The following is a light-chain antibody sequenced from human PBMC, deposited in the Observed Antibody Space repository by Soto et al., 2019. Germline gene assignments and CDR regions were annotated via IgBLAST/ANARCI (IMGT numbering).Light chain of an antibody. CDR1: QSISSW. CDR2: AAT. V-gene: IGKV1-12*01. J-gene: IGKJ4*01. Sequence: DIQMTQSPSTLSASVGARVTITCRASQSISSWLAWYQQKPGQAPKLLIYAATSLQDGVPLRFSGSGSGADFTLTISALQPEDFATYYCQQANSLPLTFGGGTKVDIK. CDR3: QQANSLPLT.